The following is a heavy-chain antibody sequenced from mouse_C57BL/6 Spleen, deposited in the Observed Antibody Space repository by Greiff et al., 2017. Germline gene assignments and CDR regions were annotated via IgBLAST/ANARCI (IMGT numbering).Heavy chain of an antibody. CDR1: GYSFTGYF. CDR2: INPYNGDT. D-gene: IGHD1-1*01. Sequence: EVQLQQSGPELVKPGDSVKLSCKASGYSFTGYFMNWVMQSHGKSLEWIGRINPYNGDTFYNQKFKGKATLTVDKSSSTAHMELRSLTSEDSAVYYCARGGTVVGFDYWGQGTTLTVSS. CDR3: ARGGTVVGFDY. V-gene: IGHV1-20*01. J-gene: IGHJ2*01.